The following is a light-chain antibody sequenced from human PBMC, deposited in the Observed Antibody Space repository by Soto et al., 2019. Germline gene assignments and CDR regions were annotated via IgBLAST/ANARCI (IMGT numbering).Light chain of an antibody. V-gene: IGLV2-8*01. CDR1: SSDVGGYNY. CDR3: SSYAGSNNFVV. J-gene: IGLJ2*01. CDR2: EVS. Sequence: QSALAQPPSASGSPGQSVTISCTGTSSDVGGYNYVSWYQQHSGKAPNLMIYEVSKRPSGVPDRFSGSKSGNTASLTVSGLQAEDEVDYYCSSYAGSNNFVVFGGGTKVTVL.